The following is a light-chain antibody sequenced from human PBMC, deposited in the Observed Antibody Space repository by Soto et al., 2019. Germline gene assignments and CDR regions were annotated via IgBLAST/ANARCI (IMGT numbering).Light chain of an antibody. CDR1: QSISNW. Sequence: DIQMAQSPSILSASVGDRVTITCRASQSISNWLAWYQQKPGKAPKLLIYDASSLESGVPSRFSGSRSGTEFTLSISSLQPDDFATYYCQQYNSYPITFGPGTKVDIK. J-gene: IGKJ3*01. CDR2: DAS. V-gene: IGKV1-5*01. CDR3: QQYNSYPIT.